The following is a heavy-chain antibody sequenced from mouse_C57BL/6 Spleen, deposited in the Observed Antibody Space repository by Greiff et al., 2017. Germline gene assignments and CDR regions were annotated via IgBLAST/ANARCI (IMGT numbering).Heavy chain of an antibody. CDR1: GYAFSSSW. CDR2: LYPGDGDT. Sequence: QVQLQQSGAELVKPGASVKISCKASGYAFSSSWMNWVKQRPGKGLEWIGQLYPGDGDTNYNGKFKGKATLTADTSSSTAYMQLSSLTSEDSAVYCCEGTYGSSYWYLDVWGTGTTVTVSS. V-gene: IGHV1-80*01. J-gene: IGHJ1*03. CDR3: EGTYGSSYWYLDV. D-gene: IGHD1-1*01.